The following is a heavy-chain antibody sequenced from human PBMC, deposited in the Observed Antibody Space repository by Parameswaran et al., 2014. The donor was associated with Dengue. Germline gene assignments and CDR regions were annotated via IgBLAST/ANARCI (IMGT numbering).Heavy chain of an antibody. D-gene: IGHD6-19*01. Sequence: WIRQPPGKGLEWIGEINHSGSTNYNPSLKSRVTISVDTSKNQFSLKLSSVTAADTAVYYCARCRGIAVAGTGSPRWVYYYYGMDVWGQGTTVTVSS. CDR3: ARCRGIAVAGTGSPRWVYYYYGMDV. V-gene: IGHV4-34*01. CDR2: INHSGST. J-gene: IGHJ6*02.